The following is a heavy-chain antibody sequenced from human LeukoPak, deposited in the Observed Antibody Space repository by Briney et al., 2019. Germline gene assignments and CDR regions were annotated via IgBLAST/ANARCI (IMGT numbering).Heavy chain of an antibody. Sequence: PSETLSLTCAVYGGSFSGYYWSWIRQPPGKGLEWIGEINHSGSTNYNPSLESRVTISIDTSKNQFSLKLSSVTAADTAVYYCARGPHIVVVTAILDNWGQGTLVIVSS. CDR1: GGSFSGYY. CDR3: ARGPHIVVVTAILDN. D-gene: IGHD2-21*02. CDR2: INHSGST. J-gene: IGHJ4*02. V-gene: IGHV4-34*01.